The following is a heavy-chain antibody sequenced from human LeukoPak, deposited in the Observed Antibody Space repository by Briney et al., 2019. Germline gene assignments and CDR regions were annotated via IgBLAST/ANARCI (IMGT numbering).Heavy chain of an antibody. CDR3: ARGREPDHWSIVVVPAAINGAFDI. J-gene: IGHJ3*02. CDR1: GYTFTSYY. D-gene: IGHD2-2*02. CDR2: INPSGGST. Sequence: ASVKVSCKASGYTFTSYYMHWVRQAPGQGLEWMGIINPSGGSTSYAQKFQGRVTMTRDMSTSTVYMELSSLRSEDTAVCYCARGREPDHWSIVVVPAAINGAFDIWGQGTMVTVSS. V-gene: IGHV1-46*01.